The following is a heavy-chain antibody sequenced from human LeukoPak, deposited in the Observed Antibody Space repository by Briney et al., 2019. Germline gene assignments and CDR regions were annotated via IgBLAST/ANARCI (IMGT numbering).Heavy chain of an antibody. D-gene: IGHD1-14*01. CDR3: ARGGPNHGFDY. J-gene: IGHJ4*02. CDR1: GYTFTSYW. CDR2: VITINGDT. Sequence: ASVKVSCKASGYTFTSYWMHWVRQAPGQGLEWMGWVITINGDTKYAHKYQGRVTMTRDTSINTVYMELSMVTSDDTAMYYCARGGPNHGFDYWGQGILVTVSS. V-gene: IGHV1-2*07.